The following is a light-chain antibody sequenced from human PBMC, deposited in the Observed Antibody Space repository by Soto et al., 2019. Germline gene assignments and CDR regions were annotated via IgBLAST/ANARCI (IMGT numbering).Light chain of an antibody. J-gene: IGLJ1*01. V-gene: IGLV2-8*01. CDR1: SSDVGGYNY. CDR3: SSFAGSNGV. CDR2: DVF. Sequence: QSVLTQPPSASGSPGQSVTISCTGTSSDVGGYNYVSWYQQHPGKAPKLMIYDVFKRPSGVSDRFSGSKSGNTASLTVSGLQAEDEADYYCSSFAGSNGVFGTGTKVTVL.